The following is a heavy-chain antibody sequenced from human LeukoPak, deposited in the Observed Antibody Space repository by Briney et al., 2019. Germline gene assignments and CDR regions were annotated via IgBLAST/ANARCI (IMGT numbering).Heavy chain of an antibody. V-gene: IGHV3-30*18. CDR2: TSHDGSNK. J-gene: IGHJ4*02. D-gene: IGHD2-8*01. CDR1: GFTFSSYA. Sequence: GGSLRLSCAASGFTFSSYAMHWVRQAPGKGLEWVAVTSHDGSNKYYADSVKGRFTISRDNSKNTLYLQMNSLRAEDTAVYYRAKDTTELVLTFDYWGQGTLVTVSS. CDR3: AKDTTELVLTFDY.